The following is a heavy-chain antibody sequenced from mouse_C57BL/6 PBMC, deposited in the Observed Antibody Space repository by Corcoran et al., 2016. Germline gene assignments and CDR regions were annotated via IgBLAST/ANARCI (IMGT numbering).Heavy chain of an antibody. D-gene: IGHD1-1*01. V-gene: IGHV9-3*01. CDR1: GYTFTTYG. Sequence: QIQLVQSGPELKKPGETVKISCKASGYTFTTYGMSWVKQAPGKGLKWMGWINTYSGVPTYADDFKGRFAFSLATSASTAYLQINNLKNEDTATYFCARKDFIYYYGSSYAMDYWGQGTSVTVSS. CDR2: INTYSGVP. J-gene: IGHJ4*01. CDR3: ARKDFIYYYGSSYAMDY.